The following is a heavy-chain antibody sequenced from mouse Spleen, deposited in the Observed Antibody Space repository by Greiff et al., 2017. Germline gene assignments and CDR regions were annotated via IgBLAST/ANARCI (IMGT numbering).Heavy chain of an antibody. Sequence: VQLQQSGAELVRPGTSVKLSCKASGYTFTNYWIHWVKQRPGQGLEWIGVIDPSNSYTNYNQKFKDKATLTLDTSSSTVYMQLSSLTSEDSAVYYCARWAARLGYWGQGTLVTVS. D-gene: IGHD1-2*01. CDR2: IDPSNSYT. CDR1: GYTFTNYW. V-gene: IGHV1-59*01. J-gene: IGHJ3*01. CDR3: ARWAARLGY.